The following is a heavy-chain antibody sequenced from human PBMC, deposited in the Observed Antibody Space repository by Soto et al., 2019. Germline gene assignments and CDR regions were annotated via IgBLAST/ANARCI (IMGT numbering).Heavy chain of an antibody. J-gene: IGHJ6*02. CDR2: FDPEDGET. CDR1: GYTLTELS. CDR3: ATGAGTGFYYCYGMDV. V-gene: IGHV1-24*01. D-gene: IGHD6-13*01. Sequence: ASVKVSCKVSGYTLTELSMHWVRHAPGKGLEWMGGFDPEDGETIYAQKFQGRVTMTEDTSTDTAYMELSSLRSEDTAVYYCATGAGTGFYYCYGMDVWGQGATVTVSS.